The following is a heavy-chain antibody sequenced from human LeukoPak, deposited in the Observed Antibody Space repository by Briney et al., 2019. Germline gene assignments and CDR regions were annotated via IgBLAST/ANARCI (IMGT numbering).Heavy chain of an antibody. CDR3: AKDLLRDISGRFPYYFDY. V-gene: IGHV3-21*01. D-gene: IGHD2-15*01. CDR1: GFTFSSYS. CDR2: ISSSSSYI. Sequence: GGSLRLSCAASGFTFSSYSMNWVRQAPGKGLEWVSSISSSSSYIYYADSVKGRFTISRDNAKNSLYLQMNSLRAEDTAVYYCAKDLLRDISGRFPYYFDYWGQGTLVTVSS. J-gene: IGHJ4*02.